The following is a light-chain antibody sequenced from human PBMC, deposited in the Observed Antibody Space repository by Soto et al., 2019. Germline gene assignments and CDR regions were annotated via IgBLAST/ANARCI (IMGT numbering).Light chain of an antibody. CDR1: SSDVGDYNY. J-gene: IGLJ3*02. CDR3: CSFAGSYTIRV. Sequence: QSVLTQPRSVSGSPGQSVTISCTGTSSDVGDYNYVSWYQQYPGKAPKLVIYDVSKRPSGVPDRFSGSKSGNTASLTISGLQAEDEADYYCCSFAGSYTIRVFGGGTKLTVL. V-gene: IGLV2-11*01. CDR2: DVS.